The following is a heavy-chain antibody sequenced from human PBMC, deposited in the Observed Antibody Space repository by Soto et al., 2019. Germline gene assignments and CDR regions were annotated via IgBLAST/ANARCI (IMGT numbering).Heavy chain of an antibody. CDR2: IIPIFGTA. Sequence: QVQLVQSGAEVKKPGSSVKVSCKASGGTFSSYAISWVRQAPGQGLEWMGGIIPIFGTANYAQKFQGRVTIPADESTSTAYMELSSLRSEDTAVYYCARANGDYEGGYYYYYGMDVWGQGTTVTVSS. V-gene: IGHV1-69*01. CDR1: GGTFSSYA. D-gene: IGHD4-17*01. J-gene: IGHJ6*02. CDR3: ARANGDYEGGYYYYYGMDV.